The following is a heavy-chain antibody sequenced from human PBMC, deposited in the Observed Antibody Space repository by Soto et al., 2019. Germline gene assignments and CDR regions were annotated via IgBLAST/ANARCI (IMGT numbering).Heavy chain of an antibody. CDR3: ASRVGDSTTSFDY. J-gene: IGHJ4*02. Sequence: SVNVSFKASSGTFNIYPIIVLRQSPVQGLEWMGGIIPIFGTANYAQNFHARVTITADESTSTAYMELSSLRSEDTAVYYCASRVGDSTTSFDYWGQGTLVTVSS. D-gene: IGHD1-26*01. CDR1: SGTFNIYP. V-gene: IGHV1-69*13. CDR2: IIPIFGTA.